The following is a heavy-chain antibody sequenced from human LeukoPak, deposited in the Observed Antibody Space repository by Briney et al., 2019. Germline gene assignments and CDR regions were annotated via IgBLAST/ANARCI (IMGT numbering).Heavy chain of an antibody. CDR3: ARALLGGIYDY. Sequence: SETLSLTCTVSGGSISSGGYYWSWIRQHPGKGLECIGYIYYSGSTYYNPSLKSRVTISVDKSKNQFSLKLSSVTAADTAVYYCARALLGGIYDYWGQGTLVTVSS. CDR1: GGSISSGGYY. D-gene: IGHD1-26*01. J-gene: IGHJ4*02. V-gene: IGHV4-31*09. CDR2: IYYSGST.